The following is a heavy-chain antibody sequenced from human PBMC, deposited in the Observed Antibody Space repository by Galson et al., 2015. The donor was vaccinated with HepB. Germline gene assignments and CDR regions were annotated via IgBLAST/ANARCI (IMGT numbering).Heavy chain of an antibody. Sequence: CAISGDSVSSNSAAWNWIRQSPSRGLEWLGRTYYRSKWYNDYAVSVKSRITVNPDTSKNQFSLQLNSVTPEDTAVYYCARDRSGSYLYGDQYYFDYWGQGTLVTVSS. D-gene: IGHD1-26*01. CDR2: TYYRSKWYN. J-gene: IGHJ4*02. CDR1: GDSVSSNSAA. CDR3: ARDRSGSYLYGDQYYFDY. V-gene: IGHV6-1*01.